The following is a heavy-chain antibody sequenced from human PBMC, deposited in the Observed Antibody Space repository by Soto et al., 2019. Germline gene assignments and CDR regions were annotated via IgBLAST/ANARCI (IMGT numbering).Heavy chain of an antibody. D-gene: IGHD2-21*02. CDR1: GYGFSSYA. CDR3: ARDGGDCGYRLAYYYYIGMDV. Sequence: ASVKVSCKASGYGFSSYAMHWVRQAPGQRLEWMGWINIGSGNTEYSQDFQDRITITRDTSASTVYMELSSLRSEDTAVYYCARDGGDCGYRLAYYYYIGMDVWG. V-gene: IGHV1-3*04. J-gene: IGHJ6*02. CDR2: INIGSGNT.